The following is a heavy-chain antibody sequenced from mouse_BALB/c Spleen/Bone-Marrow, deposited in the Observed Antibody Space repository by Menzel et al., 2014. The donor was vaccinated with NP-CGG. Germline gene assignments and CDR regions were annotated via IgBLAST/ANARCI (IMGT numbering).Heavy chain of an antibody. CDR3: ARPTPRYYAMDY. D-gene: IGHD6-1*01. J-gene: IGHJ4*01. V-gene: IGHV2-9*02. Sequence: VKLQESGPGLVAPSQSLSIPCIVSGFSLTNYGVYWVRQPPGKGLEWLGVIWAGGSTNYNSALMSRLSISKDNSKSQVFLKMNSLQTDDTAMYYCARPTPRYYAMDYWGQGTSVTVSS. CDR2: IWAGGST. CDR1: GFSLTNYG.